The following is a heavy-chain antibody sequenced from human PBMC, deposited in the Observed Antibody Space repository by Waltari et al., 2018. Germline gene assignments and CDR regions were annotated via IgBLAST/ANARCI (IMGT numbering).Heavy chain of an antibody. CDR2: SNTNTWNP. CDR3: ARGGCSSTSCAEIDY. J-gene: IGHJ4*02. V-gene: IGHV7-4-1*01. CDR1: GYTFTSYP. D-gene: IGHD2-2*01. Sequence: QVQLVQSGSELTKPGASVKVSCKASGYTFTSYPMNLVRPAPGQGLDWMGWSNTNTWNPTYAQGFTGRFVFSLDTSVSTAYLQICSLKAEDTAVYYCARGGCSSTSCAEIDYWGQGTLVTVSS.